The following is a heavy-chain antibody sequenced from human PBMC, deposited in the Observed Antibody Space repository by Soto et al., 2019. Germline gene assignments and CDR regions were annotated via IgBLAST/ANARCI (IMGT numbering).Heavy chain of an antibody. Sequence: GGSLRLSCAASGFTFSNAWMSWVRQAPGKGLEWVGRIKSKTDGGTTDYAAPVEGRFTISRDDSKNTLYLQMNSLKTEDTAVYYCTTDPPPPKRGFLTGYYIPQDSKAPNCWGQGTLVTVSS. CDR3: TTDPPPPKRGFLTGYYIPQDSKAPNC. CDR1: GFTFSNAW. V-gene: IGHV3-15*01. D-gene: IGHD3-9*01. CDR2: IKSKTDGGTT. J-gene: IGHJ1*01.